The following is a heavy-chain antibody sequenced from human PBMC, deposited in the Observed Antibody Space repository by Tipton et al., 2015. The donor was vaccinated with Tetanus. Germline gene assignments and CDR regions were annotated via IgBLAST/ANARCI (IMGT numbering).Heavy chain of an antibody. V-gene: IGHV4-31*03. J-gene: IGHJ4*02. CDR2: IYSSGST. CDR3: TRDKAGGARGWTSFAS. D-gene: IGHD1-26*01. CDR1: GGSISGGRYY. Sequence: TLSLTCTVSGGSISGGRYYWSWIRQRPGKGLEWIGDIYSSGSTYSDPSLKGRVTISVDTSKNQFSLRLNSVTAAATAVYYCTRDKAGGARGWTSFASWGLGPLVPVPS.